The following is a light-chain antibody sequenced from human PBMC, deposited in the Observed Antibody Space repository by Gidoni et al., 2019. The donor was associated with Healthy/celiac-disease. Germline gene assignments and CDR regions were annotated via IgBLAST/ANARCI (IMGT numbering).Light chain of an antibody. J-gene: IGKJ1*01. CDR2: KAS. Sequence: DIQMTQSPSTLSASVGDRVTITSRASQSISSWLAWYQQKPGKAPKLLIYKASSLESGVPSRFSGSGSGTEFTLTISSLQPDDFATYYCQQYNSYSSGTFGQGTKVEIK. CDR1: QSISSW. CDR3: QQYNSYSSGT. V-gene: IGKV1-5*03.